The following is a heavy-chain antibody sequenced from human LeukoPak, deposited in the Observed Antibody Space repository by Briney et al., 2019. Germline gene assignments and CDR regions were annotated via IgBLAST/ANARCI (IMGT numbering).Heavy chain of an antibody. CDR1: GGSISSYY. J-gene: IGHJ2*01. CDR2: IYYSGST. Sequence: PSETLSLTCTVSGGSISSYYWSWIRQPPGKGLEWIGYIYYSGSTNYNPSLKSRVTISVDTSKNQFSLQLNSVTPEDTAVYYCARGGTLTRYFDLWGRGTLVTVSS. CDR3: ARGGTLTRYFDL. D-gene: IGHD3/OR15-3a*01. V-gene: IGHV4-59*12.